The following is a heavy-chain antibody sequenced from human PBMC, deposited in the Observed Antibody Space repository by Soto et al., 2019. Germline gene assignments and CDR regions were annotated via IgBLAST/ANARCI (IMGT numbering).Heavy chain of an antibody. Sequence: GGSLRLSCAASGFTFSNFAMCWVRQAPGKGLEWVSALSGSGGHTYYADSVKGRFTISRDNSKNTLYLQMNSLRAEDTAVYYCAKAKRNHYYDRSGSSYYGMDVWGQGTTVTVSS. J-gene: IGHJ6*02. D-gene: IGHD3-22*01. CDR2: LSGSGGHT. CDR3: AKAKRNHYYDRSGSSYYGMDV. V-gene: IGHV3-23*01. CDR1: GFTFSNFA.